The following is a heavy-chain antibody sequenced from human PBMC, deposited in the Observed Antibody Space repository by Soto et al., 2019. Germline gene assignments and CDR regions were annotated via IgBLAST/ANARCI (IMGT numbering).Heavy chain of an antibody. CDR1: GGSFSGYY. CDR3: ARGLRIQIWLGPFFDY. CDR2: INHSGST. V-gene: IGHV4-34*01. D-gene: IGHD5-18*01. J-gene: IGHJ4*02. Sequence: SETLSLTCAVYGGSFSGYYWSWIRQPPGKGLEWIGEINHSGSTNYNPSLKSRVTISVDTSKNQFSLKLSSVTAADTAVYYCARGLRIQIWLGPFFDYWGQGTLVTGSS.